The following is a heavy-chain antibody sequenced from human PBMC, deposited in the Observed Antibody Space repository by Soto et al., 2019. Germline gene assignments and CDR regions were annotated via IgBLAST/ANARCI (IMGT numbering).Heavy chain of an antibody. V-gene: IGHV3-53*02. D-gene: IGHD6-19*01. J-gene: IGHJ4*02. Sequence: DVQLVETGGGLIQPGRSLRLSCAASVFIVSSSYMTWVRQAPGKGLEWVSVIYDDGRTYYADSVKGRFTISRDNSKNTLYLQMNSLSAEDTAVYYCARFCGWYGQCYFDCWGQGTLVTVSS. CDR3: ARFCGWYGQCYFDC. CDR1: VFIVSSSY. CDR2: IYDDGRT.